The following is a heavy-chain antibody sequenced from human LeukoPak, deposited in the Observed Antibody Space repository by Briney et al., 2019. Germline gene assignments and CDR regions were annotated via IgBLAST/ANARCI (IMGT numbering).Heavy chain of an antibody. D-gene: IGHD2-2*01. CDR3: ASSLVVVPAAPWSAFDI. CDR1: GFTVSSNY. Sequence: PGGSLRLSCAASGFTVSSNYMSWVRQAPGKGLEWVSVIYSGGSTYYADSVKGRFTISRDNSKNTLYLQMNSLRAEDTAVYYCASSLVVVPAAPWSAFDIWGQGTMVTVSS. V-gene: IGHV3-53*01. J-gene: IGHJ3*02. CDR2: IYSGGST.